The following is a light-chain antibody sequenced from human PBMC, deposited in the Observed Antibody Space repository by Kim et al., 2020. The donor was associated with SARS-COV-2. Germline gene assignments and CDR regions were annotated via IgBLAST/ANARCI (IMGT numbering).Light chain of an antibody. CDR2: PAS. V-gene: IGKV1-16*02. CDR3: QHYNGFPFT. Sequence: DIQMTQSPSLLSASVGDRVTITCRASQGIGNFLAWYQEKPRKAPKSLIYPASILQSGVPSKFRGSGSGTDFTLTISSLQPEDFATYYCQHYNGFPFTFGGGTKVDIK. CDR1: QGIGNF. J-gene: IGKJ4*01.